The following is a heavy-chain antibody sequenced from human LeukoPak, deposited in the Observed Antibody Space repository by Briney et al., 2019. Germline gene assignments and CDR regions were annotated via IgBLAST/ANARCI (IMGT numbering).Heavy chain of an antibody. Sequence: RPGGSLRLSCASSGLTFSNYGMSWVRQAPGKGLEWVSAISGSGGSTYYADSVKGRFTISRDNSKNTLYLQMNSLRAEDTAVYYCAKRSGSSSWFYYYYMDVWGKGTTVTVSS. CDR2: ISGSGGST. CDR1: GLTFSNYG. V-gene: IGHV3-23*01. CDR3: AKRSGSSSWFYYYYMDV. D-gene: IGHD6-13*01. J-gene: IGHJ6*03.